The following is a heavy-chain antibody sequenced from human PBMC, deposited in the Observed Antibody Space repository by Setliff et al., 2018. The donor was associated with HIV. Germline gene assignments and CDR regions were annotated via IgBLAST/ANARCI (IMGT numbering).Heavy chain of an antibody. CDR2: IYHTAST. Sequence: PSETLSLTCAVSGGSISSSNWWSWVRQPPGKGLEWIGEIYHTASTNYNPSLKSRVTISVDKSNNQFSLKLSSVTAADTAVYYCARGFRSGRILGIDYWGQGTLVTVS. V-gene: IGHV4-4*02. D-gene: IGHD2-15*01. CDR3: ARGFRSGRILGIDY. J-gene: IGHJ4*02. CDR1: GGSISSSNW.